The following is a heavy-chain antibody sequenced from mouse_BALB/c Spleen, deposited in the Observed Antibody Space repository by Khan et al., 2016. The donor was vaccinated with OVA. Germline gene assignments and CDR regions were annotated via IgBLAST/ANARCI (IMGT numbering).Heavy chain of an antibody. CDR3: TRGRAN. CDR1: GYSITSDYV. V-gene: IGHV3-2*02. Sequence: DMQLQESGPGLVKPSQSLSLTCTVTGYSITSDYVWNWIRQFPGNKLEWMGYISYSGSTSYTPSLKSRFSITRDTSKNQFFLQLNSMTTEDTATYYCTRGRANWGQGTLVTVSA. D-gene: IGHD3-3*01. CDR2: ISYSGST. J-gene: IGHJ3*01.